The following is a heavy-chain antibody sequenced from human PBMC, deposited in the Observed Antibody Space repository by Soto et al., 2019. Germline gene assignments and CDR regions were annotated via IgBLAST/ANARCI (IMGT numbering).Heavy chain of an antibody. CDR1: GGTFSSYA. V-gene: IGHV1-69*13. CDR3: ARGHCSSTSCPDFYYYYYYGMYA. J-gene: IGHJ6*02. CDR2: IIPIFGTA. Sequence: SVKVSCKASGGTFSSYAVSWVRQAPGQGLEWMGGIIPIFGTANYAQKFQGRVTITADESTSTAYMELSSLRSEDTAVYYCARGHCSSTSCPDFYYYYYYGMYAWCQETTVTISS. D-gene: IGHD2-2*01.